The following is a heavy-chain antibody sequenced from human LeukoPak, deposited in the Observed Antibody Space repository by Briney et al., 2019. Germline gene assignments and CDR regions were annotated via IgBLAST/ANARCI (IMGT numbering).Heavy chain of an antibody. CDR3: ARTGHYYDSSGYYYLDAFDI. D-gene: IGHD3-22*01. J-gene: IGHJ3*02. Sequence: PSETLSLTCAVYGGSFSGYYWSWIRQPPGKGLEWIGEINHSGSTNYNPSLKSRVTISVDTSKNQFSLKLSSVTAADTAVYYCARTGHYYDSSGYYYLDAFDIWGQGTMVTVSS. CDR2: INHSGST. CDR1: GGSFSGYY. V-gene: IGHV4-34*01.